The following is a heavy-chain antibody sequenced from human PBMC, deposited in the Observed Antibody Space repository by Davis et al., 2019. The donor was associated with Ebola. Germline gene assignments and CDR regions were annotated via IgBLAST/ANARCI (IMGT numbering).Heavy chain of an antibody. V-gene: IGHV3-9*01. D-gene: IGHD5-12*01. CDR2: ISWNSGSI. CDR1: GFTFDDYA. CDR3: ARDRYSGYDLIGYYYYYGMDV. J-gene: IGHJ6*02. Sequence: SLKISCAASGFTFDDYAMHWVRQAPGKGLEWVSGISWNSGSIGYADSVKGRFTISRDNAKNSLYLQMNSLRDEDTAVYYCARDRYSGYDLIGYYYYYGMDVWGQGTTVTVSS.